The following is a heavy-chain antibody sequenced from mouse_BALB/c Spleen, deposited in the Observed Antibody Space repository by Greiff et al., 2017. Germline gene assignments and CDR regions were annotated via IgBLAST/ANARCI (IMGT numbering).Heavy chain of an antibody. CDR1: GFTFSSYG. Sequence: EVNVVESGGGLVQPGGSLKLSCAASGFTFSSYGMSWVRQTPDKRLELVATINSNGGSTYYPDSVKGRFTISRDNAKNTLYLQMSSLKSEDTAMYYCAREGGYDVKYAMDYWGQGTSVTVSS. J-gene: IGHJ4*01. D-gene: IGHD2-2*01. CDR3: AREGGYDVKYAMDY. V-gene: IGHV5-6-3*01. CDR2: INSNGGST.